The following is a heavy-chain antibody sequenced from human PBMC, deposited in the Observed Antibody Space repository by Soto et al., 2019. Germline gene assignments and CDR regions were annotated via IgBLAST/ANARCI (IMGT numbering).Heavy chain of an antibody. CDR3: ARVALLKNYYDMDV. Sequence: PGGSLRLSCAASGFTFSSYSMNWVRQAPGKGLEWVSYISSSSRTIYYADSVKGRFTISRDNAKNSLYLQMNSLRDEDTAVYYCARVALLKNYYDMDVWGQGTTVTVSS. V-gene: IGHV3-48*02. D-gene: IGHD2-8*02. J-gene: IGHJ6*02. CDR1: GFTFSSYS. CDR2: ISSSSRTI.